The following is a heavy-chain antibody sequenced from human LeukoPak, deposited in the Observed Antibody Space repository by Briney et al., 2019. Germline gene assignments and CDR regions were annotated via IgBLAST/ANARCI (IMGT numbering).Heavy chain of an antibody. CDR1: GGSISSGGYY. Sequence: SETLSLTCTVSGGSISSGGYYWGWIRQHPGKGLEWIVYIYYSGSTYYNPSLKSRVTISVDTSKNQFSLKLSSVTAADTAVYYCARALGGGYCSSTSCYTAAFDIWGQGTMVTVSS. CDR3: ARALGGGYCSSTSCYTAAFDI. V-gene: IGHV4-31*03. J-gene: IGHJ3*02. CDR2: IYYSGST. D-gene: IGHD2-2*02.